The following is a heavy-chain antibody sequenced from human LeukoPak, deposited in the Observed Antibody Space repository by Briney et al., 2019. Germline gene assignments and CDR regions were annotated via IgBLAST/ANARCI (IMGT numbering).Heavy chain of an antibody. V-gene: IGHV3-21*01. CDR1: GFTFSSYS. Sequence: SGGSLRLSCAASGFTFSSYSMNWVRQAPGKGLEWVSSISSSSSYIYYADSVKGRFTISRDNAKNSLYLQMNSLRAEDTTVYYCARGPNPDYGDYSNWFDPWGQGTLVTVSS. CDR2: ISSSSSYI. CDR3: ARGPNPDYGDYSNWFDP. J-gene: IGHJ5*02. D-gene: IGHD4-17*01.